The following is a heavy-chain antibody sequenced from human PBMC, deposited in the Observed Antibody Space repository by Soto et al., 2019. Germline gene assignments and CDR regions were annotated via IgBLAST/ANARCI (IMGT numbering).Heavy chain of an antibody. CDR1: GFDLTGSA. V-gene: IGHV1-58*02. CDR2: IVVGSDNT. CDR3: AAGSLGYDVYYGKDV. Sequence: QRQLEQSGPEVKKPGTSVKVSCKASGFDLTGSAMQWVRQARGQRLEWIGWIVVGSDNTLYAQKFQGRVSITGDTSTNTVYMELSGLASEDTAIYYCAAGSLGYDVYYGKDVWGQGTTVTVSS. J-gene: IGHJ6*02. D-gene: IGHD5-12*01.